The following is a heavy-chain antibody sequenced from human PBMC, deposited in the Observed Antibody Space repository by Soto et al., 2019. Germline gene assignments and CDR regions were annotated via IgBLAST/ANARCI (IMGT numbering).Heavy chain of an antibody. CDR2: IIPIFGTA. D-gene: IGHD3-22*01. V-gene: IGHV1-69*06. Sequence: SVKVSCTASGGTFSSYAISWVRQAPGQGLEWMGGIIPIFGTANYAQKFQGRVTITADKSTSTAYMELSSLRSEDTAVYYCARGILDSSGYLDYWGQGTLVTVSS. CDR3: ARGILDSSGYLDY. CDR1: GGTFSSYA. J-gene: IGHJ4*02.